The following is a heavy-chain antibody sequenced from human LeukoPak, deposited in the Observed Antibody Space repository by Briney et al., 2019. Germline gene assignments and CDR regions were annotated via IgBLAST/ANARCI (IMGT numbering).Heavy chain of an antibody. V-gene: IGHV3-30-3*01. J-gene: IGHJ6*02. CDR2: ISYDGSNK. Sequence: GGSLRLSCAASGFTFSSYAMHWVRQAPGKGLEWVAVISYDGSNKYYADSEKGRFTISRDNSKNTLYLQMNSLRAEDTAVYYCAREVESGVMDVWGQGTTVTVSS. CDR3: AREVESGVMDV. D-gene: IGHD6-25*01. CDR1: GFTFSSYA.